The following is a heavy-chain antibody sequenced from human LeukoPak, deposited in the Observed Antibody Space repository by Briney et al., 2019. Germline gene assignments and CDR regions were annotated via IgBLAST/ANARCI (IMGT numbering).Heavy chain of an antibody. CDR1: GGSISSYY. J-gene: IGHJ4*02. CDR3: ARGPYSSSWYDFDY. Sequence: SETLSLTCTVSGGSISSYYWSWIRQPPGKGLEWIGYIHYSGSTNYNPSLKSRVTISVDTSKNQFSLKLSSVTAADTAVYYCARGPYSSSWYDFDYWGQGTLVTVSS. D-gene: IGHD6-13*01. V-gene: IGHV4-59*01. CDR2: IHYSGST.